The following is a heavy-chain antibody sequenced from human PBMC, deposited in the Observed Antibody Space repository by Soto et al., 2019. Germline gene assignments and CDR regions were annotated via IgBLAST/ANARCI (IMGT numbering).Heavy chain of an antibody. CDR1: RFTFSTYG. V-gene: IGHV3-30*18. Sequence: GGSLRLSCEASRFTFSTYGMHWVRQAPGKGLEWVAAMSHDGSHKYYGGSVKCRFTISRDNSKNTLYLEMDSLRPEDTAVYFCANEGPDSSKSCSRCYGLDAWGQGTQVTVYS. CDR2: MSHDGSHK. CDR3: ANEGPDSSKSCSRCYGLDA. D-gene: IGHD3-22*01. J-gene: IGHJ6*02.